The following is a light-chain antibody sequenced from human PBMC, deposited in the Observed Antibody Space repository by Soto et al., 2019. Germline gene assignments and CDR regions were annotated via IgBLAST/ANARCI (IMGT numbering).Light chain of an antibody. J-gene: IGKJ1*01. CDR2: KAS. CDR1: QSISSW. CDR3: QQYNSYPWT. V-gene: IGKV1-5*03. Sequence: DIQMTPAPFTLSATVGDRVNITFRASQSISSWLAWYQQKPGKAPKLLIYKASSLESGVPSRFSGSGSGTEFTLAISSLQPDDFATYYCQQYNSYPWTFGQGTKVDI.